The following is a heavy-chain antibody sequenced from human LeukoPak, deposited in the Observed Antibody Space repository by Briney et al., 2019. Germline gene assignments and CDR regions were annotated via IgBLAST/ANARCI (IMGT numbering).Heavy chain of an antibody. CDR2: INPNSGDT. V-gene: IGHV1-2*02. J-gene: IGHJ4*02. D-gene: IGHD5-18*01. CDR3: ARARGSFIQLWFDGCDY. CDR1: GYTFTGYY. Sequence: RASVKVSCKASGYTFTGYYLHWVRQAPGQGLEWMGWINPNSGDTKYAQKFQGRVTMTRDTSISTAYMELSRLTSDDTAVYYCARARGSFIQLWFDGCDYWGQGTLVTVSS.